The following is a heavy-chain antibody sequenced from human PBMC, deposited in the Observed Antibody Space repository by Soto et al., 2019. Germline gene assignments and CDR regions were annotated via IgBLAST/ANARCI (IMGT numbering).Heavy chain of an antibody. CDR3: ARLKIVATSHYYYYGMDV. CDR1: GGSISSGDYY. V-gene: IGHV4-30-4*01. CDR2: IYYSGST. J-gene: IGHJ6*02. Sequence: QVQLQESGPGLVKPSQTLSLTCTVSGGSISSGDYYWSWIRQPPGKGLEWIGYIYYSGSTYYNPSLKSRVTISVDTSKNQFSLKLSSVTAADTAVYYCARLKIVATSHYYYYGMDVWGQGTTVTVSS. D-gene: IGHD5-12*01.